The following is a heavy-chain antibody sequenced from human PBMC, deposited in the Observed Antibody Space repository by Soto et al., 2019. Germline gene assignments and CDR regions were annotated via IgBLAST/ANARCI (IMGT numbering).Heavy chain of an antibody. CDR3: ARIPRYSFPPPDAPDS. Sequence: SVRVSCKASGGTFYTYTFSWVRQAPGQGLEWMGSITPIYPTTNSAEKFQGRLTVTADGSTNTAYMELNSLTSEDTAVYYCARIPRYSFPPPDAPDSWGQGPLVTVSS. CDR1: GGTFYTYT. CDR2: ITPIYPTT. J-gene: IGHJ5*02. D-gene: IGHD5-18*01. V-gene: IGHV1-69*13.